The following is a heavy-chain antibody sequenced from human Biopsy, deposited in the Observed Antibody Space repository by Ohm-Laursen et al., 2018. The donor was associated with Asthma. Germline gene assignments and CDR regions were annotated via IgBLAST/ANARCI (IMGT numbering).Heavy chain of an antibody. V-gene: IGHV4-61*01. CDR2: IYYTGSD. D-gene: IGHD3-10*01. Sequence: TLSLTCTVSGGSVSTGSYYWSWIRQPPGKGLEWLGYIYYTGSDNYNPSLKSRVTTSVDTSKNQFSLRLNSVTAADTAVYYCARGPNYHGSGRAPIGMDVWGQGTMVTVSS. CDR1: GGSVSTGSYY. CDR3: ARGPNYHGSGRAPIGMDV. J-gene: IGHJ6*02.